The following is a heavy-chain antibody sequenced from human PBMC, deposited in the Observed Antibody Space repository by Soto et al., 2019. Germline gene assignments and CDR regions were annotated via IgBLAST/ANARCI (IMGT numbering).Heavy chain of an antibody. CDR3: ARTVRYFDWLSKSLSFDY. J-gene: IGHJ4*02. Sequence: ASVKVSCKASGYTFTSYGISWVRQAPGQGLEWMGWISAYNGNTNYAQKLQGRVTMTTDTSTSTAYMELRSLRSDDTAVYYCARTVRYFDWLSKSLSFDYWGQGTLVTVPQ. V-gene: IGHV1-18*01. CDR1: GYTFTSYG. CDR2: ISAYNGNT. D-gene: IGHD3-9*01.